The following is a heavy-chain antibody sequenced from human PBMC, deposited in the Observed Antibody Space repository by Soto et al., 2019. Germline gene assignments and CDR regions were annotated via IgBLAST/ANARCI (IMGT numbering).Heavy chain of an antibody. Sequence: GASVKVSCKASGYTFTGYYMHWVRQAPGQGLEWMGWINPNSGGANYAQKFQGRVTMTRDTSISTADMELSRLRSDDTAVYYCASDRPITIFGVVIPDYYYYGMDVWGQGTTVTVLL. CDR3: ASDRPITIFGVVIPDYYYYGMDV. CDR1: GYTFTGYY. V-gene: IGHV1-2*02. CDR2: INPNSGGA. D-gene: IGHD3-3*01. J-gene: IGHJ6*02.